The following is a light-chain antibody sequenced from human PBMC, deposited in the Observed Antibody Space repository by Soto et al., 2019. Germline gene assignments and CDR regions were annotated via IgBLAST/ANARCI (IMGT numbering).Light chain of an antibody. CDR2: DAS. J-gene: IGKJ1*01. Sequence: DIQMTQSPSTLSASIGEGVTITFRASQSISSWLAWYQQKPGKAPKLLIYDASSLQSGVPSRFTGSGFGTEFTLTISSLQPDDFATYYCQQYHRYSRTFGQGTKVDIK. CDR3: QQYHRYSRT. CDR1: QSISSW. V-gene: IGKV1-5*01.